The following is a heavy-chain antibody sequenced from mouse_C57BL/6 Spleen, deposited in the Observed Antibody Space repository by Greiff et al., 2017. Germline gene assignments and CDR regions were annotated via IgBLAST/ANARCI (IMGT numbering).Heavy chain of an antibody. CDR1: GYTFTDYN. J-gene: IGHJ3*01. D-gene: IGHD2-4*01. Sequence: EVKLMESGPELVKPGASVKMSCKASGYTFTDYNMHWVKQSHGKSLEWIGYINPNNGGTSYNQKFKGKATLTVNKSSSTAYMELRSLTSEDSAVYYCANDYDAWFAYWGQGTLVTVSA. CDR3: ANDYDAWFAY. CDR2: INPNNGGT. V-gene: IGHV1-22*01.